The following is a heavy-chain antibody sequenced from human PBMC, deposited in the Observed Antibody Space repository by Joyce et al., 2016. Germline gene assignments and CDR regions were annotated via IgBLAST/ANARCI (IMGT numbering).Heavy chain of an antibody. CDR2: ISYDGIYK. V-gene: IGHV3-30*18. D-gene: IGHD6-25*01. CDR3: AKILTATYSSGWFLDY. Sequence: QVQLVESGGGVVQPGRSLRLSCAASGLTLSNYGVHWVRQAPGKGLEWVAVISYDGIYKDYADSVKVRFTISRDNSKNTVFLEMNSLRTEDTAVYYCAKILTATYSSGWFLDYWGQGTLVTVSS. J-gene: IGHJ4*02. CDR1: GLTLSNYG.